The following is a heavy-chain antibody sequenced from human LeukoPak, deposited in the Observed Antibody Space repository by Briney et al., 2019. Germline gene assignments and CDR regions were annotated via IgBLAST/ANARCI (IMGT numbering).Heavy chain of an antibody. J-gene: IGHJ5*01. CDR1: GDSFRSYY. D-gene: IGHD3-3*01. V-gene: IGHV4-59*01. CDR3: ARGRNLEWFDY. Sequence: PSETLSLTCTVSGDSFRSYYWSWIRQPPGKGLEWIGYIYYSGSTSYNPSLKSRVTISVDTSKNQFSLKLNSVTAADTAVYYCARGRNLEWFDYWGQGTLVTVSS. CDR2: IYYSGST.